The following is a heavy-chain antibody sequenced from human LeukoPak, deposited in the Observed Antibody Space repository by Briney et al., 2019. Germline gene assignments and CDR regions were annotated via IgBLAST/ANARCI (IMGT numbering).Heavy chain of an antibody. J-gene: IGHJ4*02. Sequence: SETLSLTCAVHGGSFSGYYWSWIRQPPGKGLEWIGEINHSGSTNYNPSLKSRVTISVDTSKNQFSLKLSSVTAADTAVYYCARGRITMVRGVISFWGQGTLVTVSS. V-gene: IGHV4-34*01. D-gene: IGHD3-10*01. CDR1: GGSFSGYY. CDR2: INHSGST. CDR3: ARGRITMVRGVISF.